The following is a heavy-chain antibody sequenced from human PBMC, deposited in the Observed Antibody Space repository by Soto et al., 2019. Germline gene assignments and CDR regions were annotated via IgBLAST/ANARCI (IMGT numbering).Heavy chain of an antibody. CDR3: AYLPCSGGSCYWFSFSGMAV. J-gene: IGHJ6*02. D-gene: IGHD2-15*01. V-gene: IGHV2-5*02. CDR1: GFSLSTSGVG. CDR2: IYWDDDK. Sequence: QITLKESGPTLVKPTQTLTLTCTFSGFSLSTSGVGVAWIRQPPGKALEWLALIYWDDDKRYRPSLESRLTITKDTSKIQVVLTMTRMDSVDTATYYCAYLPCSGGSCYWFSFSGMAVWGQGPSVAVSS.